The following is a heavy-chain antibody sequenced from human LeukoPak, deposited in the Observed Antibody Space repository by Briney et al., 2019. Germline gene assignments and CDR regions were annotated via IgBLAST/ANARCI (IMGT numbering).Heavy chain of an antibody. J-gene: IGHJ4*02. D-gene: IGHD4-11*01. CDR2: IYSSGTT. V-gene: IGHV4-61*02. Sequence: SQTLSLTWTVSGGSISSGSYYWSWIRQLAGKGLEWIGRIYSSGTTNYNPSLKSRVTISLDTSKNQFSLKLSSVTAADTALYYCARESDYSNNVDYWGQGTPVTVSS. CDR1: GGSISSGSYY. CDR3: ARESDYSNNVDY.